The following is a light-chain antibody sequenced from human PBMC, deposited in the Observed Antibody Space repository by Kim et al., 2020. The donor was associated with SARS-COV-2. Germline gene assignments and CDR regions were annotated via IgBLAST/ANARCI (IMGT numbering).Light chain of an antibody. CDR3: QQYNSDPLT. CDR1: QAISSW. J-gene: IGKJ4*01. CDR2: AAT. Sequence: VGERVNITRRERQAISSWLAWYQKKPEKAPKSLIIAATKLQSGVTSRFSGSGSGTDFNITISNQQPEDFETYYCQQYNSDPLTFGGGTKVDIK. V-gene: IGKV1D-16*01.